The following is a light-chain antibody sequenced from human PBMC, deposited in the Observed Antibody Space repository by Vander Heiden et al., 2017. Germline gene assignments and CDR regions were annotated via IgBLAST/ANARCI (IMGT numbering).Light chain of an antibody. Sequence: SSELTQDPAVSVALGQTVRITCQGDSLRSYYASWYQQKPGQAPVLVIYGKNNRPSGIPDRFSGASSGNTASFTSTGAQAEDEADYYCNSRDSSGNHHVFGTGTKVTVL. CDR2: GKN. J-gene: IGLJ1*01. V-gene: IGLV3-19*01. CDR1: SLRSYY. CDR3: NSRDSSGNHHV.